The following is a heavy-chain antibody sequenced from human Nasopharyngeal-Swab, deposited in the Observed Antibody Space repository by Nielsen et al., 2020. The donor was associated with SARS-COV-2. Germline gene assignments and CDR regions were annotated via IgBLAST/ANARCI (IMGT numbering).Heavy chain of an antibody. V-gene: IGHV3-23*01. CDR2: ISGSGGST. J-gene: IGHJ4*02. D-gene: IGHD3-22*01. CDR3: AKDLSLVVITTPNY. Sequence: GESLKISCAASGFTFRSYAMSWVRQAPGKGLEWVSAISGSGGSTYYADSVKGRFTISRDNSKNTLYLQMNSLRAEDTAVYYCAKDLSLVVITTPNYWGQGTLVTVSS. CDR1: GFTFRSYA.